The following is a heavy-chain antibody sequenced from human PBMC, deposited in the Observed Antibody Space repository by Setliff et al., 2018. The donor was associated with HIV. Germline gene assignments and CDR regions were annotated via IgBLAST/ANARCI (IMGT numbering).Heavy chain of an antibody. CDR3: ARRSIVGVTRGFYYYGLDV. CDR2: IYYSGST. V-gene: IGHV4-39*01. J-gene: IGHJ6*02. CDR1: GGSISTSTYY. D-gene: IGHD1-26*01. Sequence: PSETLSLTCTVSGGSISTSTYYWGWIRQPPGKGLEWIGSIYYSGSTYYNSSLQSRVTISVDTSKNQVSLRLTSVTAADTAVYYCARRSIVGVTRGFYYYGLDVWGQGTTVTVSS.